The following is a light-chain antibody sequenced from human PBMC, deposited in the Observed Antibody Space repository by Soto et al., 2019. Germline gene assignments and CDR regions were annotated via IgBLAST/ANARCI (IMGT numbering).Light chain of an antibody. J-gene: IGKJ1*01. Sequence: EIVMTQSPATLSVSPGERATLSCRASQSISSLLAWYQQKPGQAPRLLIYGASSRATGIPDRFSGSGSGTDFTLTISRLEPEDFAVYYCQQYGSSPKTFGQGTKVDI. CDR3: QQYGSSPKT. CDR1: QSISSL. CDR2: GAS. V-gene: IGKV3-20*01.